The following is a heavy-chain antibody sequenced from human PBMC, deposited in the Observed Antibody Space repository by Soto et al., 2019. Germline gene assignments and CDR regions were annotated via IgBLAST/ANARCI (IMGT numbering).Heavy chain of an antibody. CDR2: LNPSGST. CDR1: GGSFSGYY. V-gene: IGHV4-34*01. D-gene: IGHD2-2*01. Sequence: QVQLQQWGAGLLKSSETLSLTCAVYGGSFSGYYWSWIRQPPGKGLEWIGELNPSGSTNYHPSLNSRVTISSDTSKNQLSLRLNSVTAADTALYYCATGRYCSSAACLAAEWGQGTLVTVSS. J-gene: IGHJ4*02. CDR3: ATGRYCSSAACLAAE.